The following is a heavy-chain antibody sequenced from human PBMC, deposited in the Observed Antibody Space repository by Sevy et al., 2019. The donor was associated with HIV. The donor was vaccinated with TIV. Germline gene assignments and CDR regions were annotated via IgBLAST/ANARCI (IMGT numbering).Heavy chain of an antibody. J-gene: IGHJ6*02. V-gene: IGHV3-30-3*01. D-gene: IGHD2-15*01. CDR3: ARDIVVVVAATSPHYYYYGMDV. CDR2: ISYDGSNK. CDR1: GFTFSSYA. Sequence: GGSLILSCAASGFTFSSYAMHWVRQAPGKGLEWVAVISYDGSNKYYADSVKGRFTISRDNSKNTLYLQMNSLRAEDTAVYYCARDIVVVVAATSPHYYYYGMDVWGQGTTVTVSS.